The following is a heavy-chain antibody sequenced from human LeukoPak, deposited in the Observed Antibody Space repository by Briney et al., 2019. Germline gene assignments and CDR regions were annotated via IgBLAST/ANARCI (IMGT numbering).Heavy chain of an antibody. Sequence: SQTLSLTCTVSGGSISSGSYYWSWIRQPAGKGLEWIGRIYTSGSTNYNPSLKSRVTMSVDTSKNQFSLKLSSVTAADTAVYYCARERYDSSGYYYLEYWGQGTLVTVSS. CDR1: GGSISSGSYY. CDR3: ARERYDSSGYYYLEY. CDR2: IYTSGST. D-gene: IGHD3-22*01. V-gene: IGHV4-61*02. J-gene: IGHJ4*02.